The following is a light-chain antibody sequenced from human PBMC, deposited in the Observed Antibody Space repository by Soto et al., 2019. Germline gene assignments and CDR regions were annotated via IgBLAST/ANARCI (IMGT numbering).Light chain of an antibody. Sequence: QSVLTQPASVSGSPGQSISISCTGTSSDVGGYSHVSWYQQHPGKAPKVMIYDVSNRPSGVSSRFSGSKSGNTAFVTISGLQAEDEADFYCSAFTSRNTYVFGTGTKVTVL. CDR2: DVS. CDR3: SAFTSRNTYV. J-gene: IGLJ1*01. CDR1: SSDVGGYSH. V-gene: IGLV2-14*03.